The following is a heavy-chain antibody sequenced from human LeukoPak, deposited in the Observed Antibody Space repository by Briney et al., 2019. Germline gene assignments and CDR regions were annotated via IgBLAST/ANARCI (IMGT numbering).Heavy chain of an antibody. CDR2: IIPIFGTA. CDR3: ARVRQGDSAYDY. V-gene: IGHV1-69*05. D-gene: IGHD3-16*01. CDR1: GGTFSSYA. J-gene: IGHJ4*02. Sequence: SVKVSCKASGGTFSSYAISWLRQAPGQGLEWMGGIIPIFGTANYAQKFQGRVTITTDESTSTAYMELSSLRSEDTAVYYCARVRQGDSAYDYWGQGTLVTVSS.